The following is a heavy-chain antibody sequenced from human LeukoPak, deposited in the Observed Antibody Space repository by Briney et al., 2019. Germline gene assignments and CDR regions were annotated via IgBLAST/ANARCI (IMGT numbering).Heavy chain of an antibody. Sequence: GGSLRLSCAASGSTFSSYWMSCVRQAPGKGLEWVANIKQDGSEKYYVDSVKGRFTISRDNAKNSLYLQMNSLRAEDTAVYYCARDKGRWLLPGAFDIWGQGTMVTVSS. CDR2: IKQDGSEK. CDR1: GSTFSSYW. J-gene: IGHJ3*02. V-gene: IGHV3-7*01. CDR3: ARDKGRWLLPGAFDI. D-gene: IGHD5-24*01.